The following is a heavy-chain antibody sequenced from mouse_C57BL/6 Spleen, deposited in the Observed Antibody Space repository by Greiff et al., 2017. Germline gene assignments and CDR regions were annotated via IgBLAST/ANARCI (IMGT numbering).Heavy chain of an antibody. J-gene: IGHJ2*01. Sequence: VQLQQSGAELVRPGASVKLSCKASGYTFTDYYINWVKQRPGQGLEWIARIYPGSGNTYYNEKFKGKATLTAEKSSSTAYMQLSSLTSEDSAVYFCARLGYYSYYFDYWGQGTTLTVSS. V-gene: IGHV1-76*01. CDR1: GYTFTDYY. CDR2: IYPGSGNT. D-gene: IGHD2-3*01. CDR3: ARLGYYSYYFDY.